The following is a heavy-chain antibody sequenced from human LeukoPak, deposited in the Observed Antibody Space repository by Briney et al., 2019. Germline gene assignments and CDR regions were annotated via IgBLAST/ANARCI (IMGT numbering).Heavy chain of an antibody. D-gene: IGHD1-20*01. V-gene: IGHV3-23*01. CDR3: AKTGNYNWNGFDY. CDR2: SGIGGCT. Sequence: GGSLRLSCAASGFTFSTYAMSWVRQAPGKGLEWVSTSGIGGCTYYADSVKGRFTISRDNSKNTLYLQMNSLRVEDSAVYYCAKTGNYNWNGFDYWGQGTLVIVSS. J-gene: IGHJ4*02. CDR1: GFTFSTYA.